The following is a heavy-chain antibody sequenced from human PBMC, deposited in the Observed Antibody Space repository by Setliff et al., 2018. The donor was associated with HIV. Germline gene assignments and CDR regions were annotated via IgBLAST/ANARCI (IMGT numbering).Heavy chain of an antibody. D-gene: IGHD2-2*01. V-gene: IGHV4-34*01. CDR3: ARGQLLNYYYYYYMDV. CDR2: INHSGST. Sequence: SETLSLTCAVYNGSFSNYYWTWVRQPPGKGLEWIGEINHSGSTNYNPSLKSRVTISVDTSKKQFSVKLRSVTAADTAVYYCARGQLLNYYYYYYMDVWGKGTTVTVSS. J-gene: IGHJ6*03. CDR1: NGSFSNYY.